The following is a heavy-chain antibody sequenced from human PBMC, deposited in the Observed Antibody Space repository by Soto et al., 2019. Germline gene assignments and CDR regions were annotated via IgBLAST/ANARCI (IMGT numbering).Heavy chain of an antibody. J-gene: IGHJ6*02. D-gene: IGHD3-10*01. CDR1: GFTFSDYY. CDR2: ISSDSSFA. Sequence: QVQLVESGGGLVKPGGSLRLSCEASGFTFSDYYMSWIRQAPGKGLEWVAYISSDSSFATYADSVKGRITISRDNAKRSLSLQINSLAADDTALYYCGRGGRRDFGPHTIFYYYGMDGWGQGTTVTVSS. V-gene: IGHV3-11*05. CDR3: GRGGRRDFGPHTIFYYYGMDG.